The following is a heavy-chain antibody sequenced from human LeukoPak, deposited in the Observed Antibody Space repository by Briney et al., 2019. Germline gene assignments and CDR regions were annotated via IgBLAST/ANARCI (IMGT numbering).Heavy chain of an antibody. CDR3: ARTDGYDFWSGRLDY. D-gene: IGHD3-3*01. V-gene: IGHV3-7*01. Sequence: GGSLRLSCAASGFTFSSYWMSWVRQAPGKGLEWVANIEQDESEKYYVDSVKGRFTMSRDNAKNSLYLQMNSLRAEDTAVHYCARTDGYDFWSGRLDYWGRGTLVTVSS. J-gene: IGHJ4*02. CDR2: IEQDESEK. CDR1: GFTFSSYW.